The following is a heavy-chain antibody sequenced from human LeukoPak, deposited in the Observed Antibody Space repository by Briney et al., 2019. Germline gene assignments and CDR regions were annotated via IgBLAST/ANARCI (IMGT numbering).Heavy chain of an antibody. Sequence: SETLSLTCTVSGGSISSYYWSWIRQPPGEGLEWIGYIYTSGSTNYNPSLKSRVTISVDTSKNQFSLKLSSMTAADTAVYYCARLAVVYAFDIWGQGTMVTVSS. D-gene: IGHD5-18*01. CDR2: IYTSGST. V-gene: IGHV4-4*09. J-gene: IGHJ3*02. CDR3: ARLAVVYAFDI. CDR1: GGSISSYY.